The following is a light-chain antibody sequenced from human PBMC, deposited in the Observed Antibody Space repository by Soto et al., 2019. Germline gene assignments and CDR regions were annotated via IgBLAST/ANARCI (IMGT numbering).Light chain of an antibody. CDR3: QQYDTYVWT. V-gene: IGKV1-5*01. CDR2: EAS. CDR1: QSVGKW. Sequence: DIQMTQSPSTLSASVGDRVTITCRASQSVGKWLAWYQQKPGKAPKVLISEASGLERVVPPTFSGRGSGTEFTLTIISLQPDDFATYFCQQYDTYVWTFGQGTKVEIK. J-gene: IGKJ1*01.